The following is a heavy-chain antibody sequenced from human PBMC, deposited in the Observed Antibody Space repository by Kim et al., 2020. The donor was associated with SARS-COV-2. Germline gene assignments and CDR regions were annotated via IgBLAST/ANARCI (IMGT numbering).Heavy chain of an antibody. J-gene: IGHJ4*02. CDR3: AREPITVAGPDY. Sequence: SCAQKFQGRVTMTRDTSTSTVYMELSSLRSEDTAVYYCAREPITVAGPDYWGQGTLVTVSS. D-gene: IGHD6-19*01. V-gene: IGHV1-46*01.